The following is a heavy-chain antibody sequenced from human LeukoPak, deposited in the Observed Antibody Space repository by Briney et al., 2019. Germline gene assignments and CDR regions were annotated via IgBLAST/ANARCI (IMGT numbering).Heavy chain of an antibody. Sequence: SETLSLTCTVSGGSISRSNYYWGWIRQPPGKGLEWIGSIHFSGTTYYTPSLKSRVTISVDTPKNQFSLNLNSVTAADTAIYYCARHIDNYAHSAYPPNDFWGQGTLVTVSS. V-gene: IGHV4-39*01. J-gene: IGHJ4*02. D-gene: IGHD3-16*01. CDR1: GGSISRSNYY. CDR3: ARHIDNYAHSAYPPNDF. CDR2: IHFSGTT.